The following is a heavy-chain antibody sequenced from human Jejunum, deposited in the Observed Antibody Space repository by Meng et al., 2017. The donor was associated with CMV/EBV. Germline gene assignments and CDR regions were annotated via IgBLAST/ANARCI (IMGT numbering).Heavy chain of an antibody. Sequence: VSGDSISSTCWWSWVRQPPGKGLEWIGEIYHSGSTNYNPSLKSRVTISVDKSKNQFSLNLSSVTAADTAVYYCARDFTIVRGLIDYWGQGTLVTVSS. CDR1: GDSISSTCW. J-gene: IGHJ4*02. CDR2: IYHSGST. CDR3: ARDFTIVRGLIDY. D-gene: IGHD3-10*01. V-gene: IGHV4-4*02.